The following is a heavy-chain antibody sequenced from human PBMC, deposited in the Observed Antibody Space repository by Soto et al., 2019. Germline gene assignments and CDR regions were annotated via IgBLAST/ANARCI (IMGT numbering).Heavy chain of an antibody. J-gene: IGHJ1*01. CDR1: NGSLSPNY. D-gene: IGHD2-2*01. V-gene: IGHV4-59*08. CDR2: IYYAGTT. CDR3: ARLGAFYQAMDS. Sequence: SETLSLTCTVSNGSLSPNYWSWIRQPPGKGLEWLGYIYYAGTTTYNPSRQSRFSISLDTSKNEVSLKLTSVTAADTAVYFCARLGAFYQAMDSWGQGTLVTVSS.